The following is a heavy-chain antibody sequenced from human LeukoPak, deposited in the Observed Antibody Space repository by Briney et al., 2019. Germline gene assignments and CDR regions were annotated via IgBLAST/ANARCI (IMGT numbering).Heavy chain of an antibody. J-gene: IGHJ3*02. D-gene: IGHD3-10*01. CDR2: INHSGST. CDR3: AGRGVAWKETYYYGSGSYYNI. CDR1: GGSFSGYY. V-gene: IGHV4-34*01. Sequence: SETLSLTCAVYGGSFSGYYWSWIRQPPGKGLEWIGEINHSGSTNYNPSLKSRVTISVDTSKNQFSLKLSSVTAADTAVYYCAGRGVAWKETYYYGSGSYYNIWGQGTMVTVSS.